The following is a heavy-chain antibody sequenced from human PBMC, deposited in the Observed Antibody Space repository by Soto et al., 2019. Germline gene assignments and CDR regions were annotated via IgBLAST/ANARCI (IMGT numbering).Heavy chain of an antibody. Sequence: GGSLRLSCAASGFTFSSYAMSWVRQAPGKGLEWVSAISGSGGSTYYADSVQGRFTISRDNSKNTLYLQMNSLRAEDTAVYYCAKGKRGYSGYGQYYGMDVWGQGTTVTVSS. J-gene: IGHJ6*02. CDR1: GFTFSSYA. V-gene: IGHV3-23*01. CDR3: AKGKRGYSGYGQYYGMDV. D-gene: IGHD5-12*01. CDR2: ISGSGGST.